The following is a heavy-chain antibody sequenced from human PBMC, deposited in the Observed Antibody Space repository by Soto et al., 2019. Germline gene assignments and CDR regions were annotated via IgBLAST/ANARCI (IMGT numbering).Heavy chain of an antibody. CDR3: ATGTIIGGLYYYYYGMDV. CDR1: GGTFSSYA. V-gene: IGHV1-69*13. J-gene: IGHJ6*02. CDR2: IIPIFGTA. Sequence: SVKVSCKASGGTFSSYAISWVRQAPGQGLEWMGGIIPIFGTANYAQKFQGRVTITADESTSAAYMELSSLRSEDTAVYYCATGTIIGGLYYYYYGMDVWCQGTTVTVSS. D-gene: IGHD1-7*01.